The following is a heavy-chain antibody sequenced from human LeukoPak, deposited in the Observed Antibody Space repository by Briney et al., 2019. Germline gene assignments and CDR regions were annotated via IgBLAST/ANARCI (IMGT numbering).Heavy chain of an antibody. CDR2: IYHSGST. V-gene: IGHV4-38-2*02. Sequence: SGTLSLTCTVSGYSISSGYFWGWIRQPPGKGLEWIGTIYHSGSTYYNASLESRVTISVDTSKNQFSLKLSSVTAADTAVYYCARAYSSSWYFNWFDPWGQGTLVTVSS. CDR3: ARAYSSSWYFNWFDP. CDR1: GYSISSGYF. J-gene: IGHJ5*02. D-gene: IGHD6-13*01.